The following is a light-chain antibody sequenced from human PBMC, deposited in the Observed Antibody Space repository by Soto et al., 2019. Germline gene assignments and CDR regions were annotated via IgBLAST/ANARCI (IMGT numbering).Light chain of an antibody. Sequence: EIVLTQSPATLSLSPGERATLSCRASQSVSSSYLAWYQQKPGQAPLLLIYGASSRATGIPDRFSGSGSGTDFTLTISRLEPEDFAVYYCQQYGNSPPPFGGGTKVEIK. CDR2: GAS. J-gene: IGKJ4*01. V-gene: IGKV3-20*01. CDR3: QQYGNSPPP. CDR1: QSVSSSY.